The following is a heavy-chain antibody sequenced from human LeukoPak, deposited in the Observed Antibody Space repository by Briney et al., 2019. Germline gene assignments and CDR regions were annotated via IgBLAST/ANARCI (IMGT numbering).Heavy chain of an antibody. V-gene: IGHV3-74*01. D-gene: IGHD1-7*01. Sequence: EGSLRLSCAASGSTFSRYWMHWVRQAPGKGLVWVSRINSDGSSTSYADSVKGRFTISRDTAKNTLYRQMNNRRAEDTAVYYCAREGLNWNYDYPDYWGQGTMVTVSS. J-gene: IGHJ4*02. CDR1: GSTFSRYW. CDR2: INSDGSST. CDR3: AREGLNWNYDYPDY.